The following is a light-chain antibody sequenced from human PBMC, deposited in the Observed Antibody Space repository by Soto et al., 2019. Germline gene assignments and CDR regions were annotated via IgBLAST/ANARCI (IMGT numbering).Light chain of an antibody. J-gene: IGLJ1*01. CDR2: EVS. Sequence: QSVLTQPASVSGSPGQSITISCTGTSSDVGGYNYVSWYQQYPGKAPQLMIYEVSNRPSGVSNRFSGSKSGNTASLTISGLQAEVEADYYCCAYTSSGTRVFGTGTKVTVL. V-gene: IGLV2-14*01. CDR3: CAYTSSGTRV. CDR1: SSDVGGYNY.